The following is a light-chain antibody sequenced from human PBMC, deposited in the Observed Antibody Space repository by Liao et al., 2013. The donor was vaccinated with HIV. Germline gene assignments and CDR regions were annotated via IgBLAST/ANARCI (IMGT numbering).Light chain of an antibody. V-gene: IGLV3-1*01. CDR2: QDT. CDR1: KLGDRD. J-gene: IGLJ2*01. Sequence: SYELTQSPSVSVSPGQTATIPCSGDKLGDRDASWYQQKPGQSPVLVIYQDTKRPSGIPERFSGSNSGNTATLTISGTQAMDEADYYCQAWDSNTSRVFGGGTKLTVL. CDR3: QAWDSNTSRV.